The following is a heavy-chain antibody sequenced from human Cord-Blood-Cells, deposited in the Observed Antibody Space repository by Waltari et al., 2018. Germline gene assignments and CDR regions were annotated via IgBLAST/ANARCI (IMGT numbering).Heavy chain of an antibody. CDR2: MNPNSGNT. J-gene: IGHJ6*02. CDR1: GYTFTSYD. D-gene: IGHD3-22*01. CDR3: ARGLQGYDSSGYYYYGMDV. Sequence: QVQLVQSGAEVKKPGASVKVSCKASGYTFTSYDINWVRQATGQGLEWMGWMNPNSGNTGYAQKFPGRVTMTRNTSISTAYMELSSLRSEDTAVYYCARGLQGYDSSGYYYYGMDVWGQGTTVTVSS. V-gene: IGHV1-8*01.